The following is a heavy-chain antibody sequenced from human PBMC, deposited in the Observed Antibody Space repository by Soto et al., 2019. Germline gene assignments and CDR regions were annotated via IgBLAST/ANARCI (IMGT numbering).Heavy chain of an antibody. V-gene: IGHV3-48*02. CDR3: ARGRGYCGGTNCYLDY. CDR1: GFSFSSHS. D-gene: IGHD2-21*01. J-gene: IGHJ4*02. Sequence: EVQLVESGGGLVQPGGSLRLSCAASGFSFSSHSMKWVRQAPGKGLEWVSYISSSGSTIYYADSVKGRFTISRDNAKNSLHLQMNSLEDDDTAVYYCARGRGYCGGTNCYLDYWGQGALDTVSS. CDR2: ISSSGSTI.